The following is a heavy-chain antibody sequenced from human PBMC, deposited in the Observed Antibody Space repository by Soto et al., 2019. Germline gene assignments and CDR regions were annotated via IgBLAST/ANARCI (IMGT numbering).Heavy chain of an antibody. CDR1: GFTFSSYG. Sequence: PGGSLRLSCAASGFTFSSYGMHWVRQAPGKGLEWVAVIWYDGSNKYYADSVKGRFTISRDNSKNTLYLQMNSLRAEDTAVYYCARNRDGYKKSSPFDYWGQGTLVTVSS. CDR2: IWYDGSNK. J-gene: IGHJ4*02. V-gene: IGHV3-33*01. CDR3: ARNRDGYKKSSPFDY. D-gene: IGHD5-12*01.